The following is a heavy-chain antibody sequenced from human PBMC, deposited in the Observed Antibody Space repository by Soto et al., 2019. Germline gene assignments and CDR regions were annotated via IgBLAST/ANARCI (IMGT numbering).Heavy chain of an antibody. D-gene: IGHD5-18*01. CDR2: ISYTGSTI. J-gene: IGHJ4*02. CDR1: EFTFSNYE. CDR3: ARDFYGGYTYGPGDY. V-gene: IGHV3-48*03. Sequence: GGSLRLSCVGSEFTFSNYEMNWVRQAPGKGLEWVSYISYTGSTIYYVDSVKGRFTISRDNAKRSLYLQMKSLRAEDTAVYYCARDFYGGYTYGPGDYWGQGALVTVSS.